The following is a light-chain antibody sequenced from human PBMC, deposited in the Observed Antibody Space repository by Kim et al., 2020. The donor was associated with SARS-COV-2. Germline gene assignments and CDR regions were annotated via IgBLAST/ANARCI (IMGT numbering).Light chain of an antibody. Sequence: EIVLTQSPATLSLSPGERATLSCRASQSVSSYLAWYQQKPGQPPRLLIYDASNRATGIPARFSGSGSGTDFTLTISSLVPEDFAVYYCQQRSNWWTFGQGTKVDIK. CDR3: QQRSNWWT. V-gene: IGKV3-11*01. CDR1: QSVSSY. J-gene: IGKJ1*01. CDR2: DAS.